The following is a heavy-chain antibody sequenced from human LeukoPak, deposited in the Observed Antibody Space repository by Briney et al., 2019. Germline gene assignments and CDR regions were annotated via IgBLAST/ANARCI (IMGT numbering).Heavy chain of an antibody. CDR1: GVTLGTHA. J-gene: IGHJ4*02. D-gene: IGHD4-17*01. CDR3: AKSNPGDYTLHLIDN. V-gene: IGHV3-23*01. Sequence: GGSLRLSCSASGVTLGTHAMSWVRQAPGKGLEWVSAISFSGDVTFYAHSVKGRFTISRDNSRNTLYLQMDSLRTDDTAVYYCAKSNPGDYTLHLIDNWGQGTLVTVSS. CDR2: ISFSGDVT.